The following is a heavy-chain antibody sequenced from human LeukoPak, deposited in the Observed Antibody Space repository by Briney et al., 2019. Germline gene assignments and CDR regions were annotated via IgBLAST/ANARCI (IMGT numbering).Heavy chain of an antibody. Sequence: GASVKFSCKASGYTFISYALHWVRQAPGQRLEWLGWINTGNGNPKYSQKFQGTVSFTRDTSTRTAYMELNSLRSGDTAVYYCGRERSGTYRTIDYWGQGTLVTVSS. J-gene: IGHJ4*02. CDR3: GRERSGTYRTIDY. CDR1: GYTFISYA. CDR2: INTGNGNP. V-gene: IGHV1-3*04. D-gene: IGHD1-26*01.